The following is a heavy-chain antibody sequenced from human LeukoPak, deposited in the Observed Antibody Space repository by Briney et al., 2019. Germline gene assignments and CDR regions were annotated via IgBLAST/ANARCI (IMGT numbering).Heavy chain of an antibody. V-gene: IGHV3-23*01. CDR2: FSESFSGSGGKT. CDR3: ARDQPPPDDYSRFLPYYYYGMDV. Sequence: GGSLRLSCAASGFSFSDYAMSWVRQAPGKGLEWVSGFSESFSGSGGKTHSADSVKGRFTISRDNSKKMLYLQMNSLRAEDTAVYYCARDQPPPDDYSRFLPYYYYGMDVWGQGTTVTVSS. D-gene: IGHD4-11*01. CDR1: GFSFSDYA. J-gene: IGHJ6*02.